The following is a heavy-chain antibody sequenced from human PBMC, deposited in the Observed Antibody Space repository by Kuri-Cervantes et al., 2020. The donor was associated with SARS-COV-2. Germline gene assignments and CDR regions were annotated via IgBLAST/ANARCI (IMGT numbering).Heavy chain of an antibody. Sequence: SETLSLTCTVSGGSISSGYYWGWIRQPPGKGLEWIGSIYHSGSTYYNPSLKSRVTISVDTSKNQFSLKLSSVTAADTAVYYCAREIPYYDFWSGYNNWFDPWGQGTLVIVSS. J-gene: IGHJ5*02. CDR1: GGSISSGYY. V-gene: IGHV4-38-2*02. CDR2: IYHSGST. D-gene: IGHD3-3*01. CDR3: AREIPYYDFWSGYNNWFDP.